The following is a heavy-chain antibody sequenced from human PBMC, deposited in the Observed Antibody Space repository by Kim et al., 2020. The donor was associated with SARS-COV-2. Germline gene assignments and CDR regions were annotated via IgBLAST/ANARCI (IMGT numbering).Heavy chain of an antibody. CDR3: ARYFSGNYFDL. CDR2: EE. D-gene: IGHD6-25*01. J-gene: IGHJ2*01. Sequence: EEYYGASVGGRFTTSRDNADNSLHLQMNSLRADDTAVYYCARYFSGNYFDLWGRGTLVTVSS. V-gene: IGHV3-7*01.